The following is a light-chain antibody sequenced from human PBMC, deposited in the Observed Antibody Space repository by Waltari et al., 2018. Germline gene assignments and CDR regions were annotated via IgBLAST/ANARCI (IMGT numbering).Light chain of an antibody. J-gene: IGLJ3*02. CDR3: CSYAGSYTWV. CDR2: DVS. V-gene: IGLV2-11*01. Sequence: QSALTQPRSVSGSPGQSVTISCTGTSSDVGGYNYVSWYQQHPGKAPKLSIYDVSKRPSGVPGRFSGSKSGNTASLTISGLPAEDEADYYCCSYAGSYTWVFGGGTKLTVL. CDR1: SSDVGGYNY.